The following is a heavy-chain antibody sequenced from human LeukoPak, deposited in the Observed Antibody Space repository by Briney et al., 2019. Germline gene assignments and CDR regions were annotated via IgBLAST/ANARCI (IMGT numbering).Heavy chain of an antibody. Sequence: QPGGSLRLSCEVSGFTFSSYWMHWVRQAPGKGLVWVSRINSEGSSTSYADSVRGRSTISRDNAKNTLFLQMNSLRSEDTAVYYCATSRTFDYWGQGTLVTVSS. J-gene: IGHJ4*02. V-gene: IGHV3-74*01. CDR3: ATSRTFDY. CDR1: GFTFSSYW. CDR2: INSEGSST.